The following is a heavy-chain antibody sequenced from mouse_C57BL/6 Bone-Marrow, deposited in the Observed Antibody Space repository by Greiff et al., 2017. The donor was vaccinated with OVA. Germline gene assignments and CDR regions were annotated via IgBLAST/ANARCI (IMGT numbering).Heavy chain of an antibody. CDR2: INPNNGGT. D-gene: IGHD2-10*01. CDR1: GYTFTDYN. Sequence: EVQLQESGPELVKPGASVKIPCKASGYTFTDYNMDWVKQSHGKSLEWIGDINPNNGGTSYNQKFKGKATLTVDKSSSTAYMELRSLTSEDTAVYYYARTRAALLAGYIDVWGTGTTVTVSS. J-gene: IGHJ1*03. V-gene: IGHV1-18*01. CDR3: ARTRAALLAGYIDV.